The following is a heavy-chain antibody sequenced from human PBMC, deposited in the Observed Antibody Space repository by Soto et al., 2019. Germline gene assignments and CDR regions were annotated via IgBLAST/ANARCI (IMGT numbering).Heavy chain of an antibody. D-gene: IGHD6-19*01. J-gene: IGHJ4*02. CDR2: IYHNGIT. CDR1: GASVGSGNHY. V-gene: IGHV4-61*01. CDR3: ARGWDANS. Sequence: QVQMQESGPGLVKPSETLSLTCTVSGASVGSGNHYWSWIRQPPGKGLEWIGYIYHNGITNYNPFLRSRVTISADTSRNQFSLKVSSVTAADPAVYYCARGWDANSWGQGTLVTVSS.